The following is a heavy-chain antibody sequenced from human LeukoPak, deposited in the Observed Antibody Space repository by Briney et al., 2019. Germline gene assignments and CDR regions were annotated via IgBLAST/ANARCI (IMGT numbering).Heavy chain of an antibody. J-gene: IGHJ6*03. D-gene: IGHD5-12*01. CDR3: AREVATTDYYYYLDV. Sequence: GGSLRLSCAASGFTFSSYAMHWVRQPPGKGLEWVAVISYDGSNKYYADSVKGRFTISRDNSKNTLYLQMNSLRAEDTAVYYCAREVATTDYYYYLDVWGKGTTVTISS. CDR2: ISYDGSNK. V-gene: IGHV3-30*04. CDR1: GFTFSSYA.